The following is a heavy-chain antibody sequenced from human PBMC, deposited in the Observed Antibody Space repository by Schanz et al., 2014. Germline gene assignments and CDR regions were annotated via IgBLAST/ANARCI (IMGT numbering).Heavy chain of an antibody. CDR1: GFTFRTYL. CDR2: IKQDGSER. J-gene: IGHJ4*02. Sequence: EVQLVESGGGLVQPGGSLRLSCAASGFTFRTYLMNWVRQAPGKGLEWVANIKQDGSERYYVDSVKGRFTISRDNAKNSLYLQMNSLRAEDTAVYYCERFQSPHQPFDYWGQGTLVTVSS. CDR3: ERFQSPHQPFDY. V-gene: IGHV3-7*01. D-gene: IGHD2-2*01.